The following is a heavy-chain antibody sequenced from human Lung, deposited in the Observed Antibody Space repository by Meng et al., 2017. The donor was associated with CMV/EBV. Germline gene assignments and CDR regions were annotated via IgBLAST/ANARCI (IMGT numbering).Heavy chain of an antibody. V-gene: IGHV3-7*01. CDR3: ARSAMDYNPYFDY. CDR1: GFTFSNYW. D-gene: IGHD1-1*01. J-gene: IGHJ4*02. Sequence: GESXKISXAASGFTFSNYWMTWVRQAPGKGLEWVANINPDGSDKYYVDSVKGRFTISRDNARNSLYLQMISLSAEDTAVYYCARSAMDYNPYFDYWGQGALVTVSS. CDR2: INPDGSDK.